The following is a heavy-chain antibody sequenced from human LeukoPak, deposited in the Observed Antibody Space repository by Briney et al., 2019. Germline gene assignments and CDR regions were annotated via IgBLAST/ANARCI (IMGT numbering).Heavy chain of an antibody. V-gene: IGHV4-34*01. CDR3: ARHARRITFGGVIVYFDY. CDR1: GGSFSGYY. D-gene: IGHD3-16*02. J-gene: IGHJ4*02. CDR2: INHSGST. Sequence: SETLSLTCAVYGGSFSGYYWSWIRQPPGKGLEWIGEINHSGSTNYNPSLKSRVTISVDTSKNQFSLKLSSVTAADTAVYYCARHARRITFGGVIVYFDYWGQGTLVTVSS.